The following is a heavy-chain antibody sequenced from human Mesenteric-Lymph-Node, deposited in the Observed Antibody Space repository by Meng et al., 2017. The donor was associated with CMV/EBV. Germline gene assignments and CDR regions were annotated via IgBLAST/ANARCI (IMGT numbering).Heavy chain of an antibody. CDR2: IYSGGST. V-gene: IGHV3-66*02. CDR3: ARGVLAGYFDY. Sequence: GESLKISCAASGFTVSSNYMSWVRQAPGKGLEWVSVIYSGGSTYYADSVKGRFTISRDNSKNTLYLQMNSLRAEDTAVYYCARGVLAGYFDYWGQGTLVTVSS. CDR1: GFTVSSNY. D-gene: IGHD4/OR15-4a*01. J-gene: IGHJ4*02.